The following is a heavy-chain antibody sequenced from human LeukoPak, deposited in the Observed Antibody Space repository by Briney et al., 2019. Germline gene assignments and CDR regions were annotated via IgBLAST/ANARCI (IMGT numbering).Heavy chain of an antibody. D-gene: IGHD1-20*01. V-gene: IGHV4-4*09. CDR2: IYNSGTT. Sequence: PSETLSLTCTVSGGSVSPYYWSWIRQPPGKGLEWVGIIYNSGTTYYNPSLTSRVTVSIDTSKNQFSLELTSVTAADTAVYYCARSVTGANNWFDPWGQGTLVTVSS. CDR3: ARSVTGANNWFDP. CDR1: GGSVSPYY. J-gene: IGHJ5*02.